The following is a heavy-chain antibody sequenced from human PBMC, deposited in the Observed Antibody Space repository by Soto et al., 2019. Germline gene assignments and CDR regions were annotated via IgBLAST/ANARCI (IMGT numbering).Heavy chain of an antibody. Sequence: LRLSCAASGFTFSSYAMSWVRQAPGKGLEWVSSISGNGGSTYYADSVKGRVSISRDNSKNMVSLQLSSLRAEDTAVYYCAKVLRSTIARIYYGLDVWGQGTTVTVSS. CDR2: ISGNGGST. CDR1: GFTFSSYA. CDR3: AKVLRSTIARIYYGLDV. V-gene: IGHV3-23*01. D-gene: IGHD2-8*01. J-gene: IGHJ6*02.